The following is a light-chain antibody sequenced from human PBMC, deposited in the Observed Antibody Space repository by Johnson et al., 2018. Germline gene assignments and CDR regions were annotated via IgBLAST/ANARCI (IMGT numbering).Light chain of an antibody. CDR2: ENN. CDR1: SSNIGNNY. J-gene: IGLJ1*01. V-gene: IGLV1-51*02. CDR3: GKWDRSLGAGNV. Sequence: QSVLTQPPSVSAAPGQKVTISCSGSSSNIGNNYVSWYQQLPGTAPKLLIYENNKRPSGIPDRFSGSKSGTSATLGITGLQTGDEADYYCGKWDRSLGAGNVVGTGTKVSVL.